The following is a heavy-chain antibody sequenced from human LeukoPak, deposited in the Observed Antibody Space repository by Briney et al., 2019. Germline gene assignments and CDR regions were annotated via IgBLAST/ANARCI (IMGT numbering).Heavy chain of an antibody. J-gene: IGHJ4*02. V-gene: IGHV5-51*01. CDR1: GYSFTSYW. CDR3: ARRSQGSSRYGESDY. Sequence: PGESLKISCKGSGYSFTSYWIGWVRQMPGKGLEWMGIFYPGDSDTRYSPSFQGQVTISADKSISTAYLQWSSLKASDTAMYYCARRSQGSSRYGESDYWGQGTLVTVSS. D-gene: IGHD6-13*01. CDR2: FYPGDSDT.